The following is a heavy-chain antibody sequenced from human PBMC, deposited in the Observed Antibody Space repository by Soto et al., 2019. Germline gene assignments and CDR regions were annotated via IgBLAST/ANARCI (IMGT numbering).Heavy chain of an antibody. Sequence: QVQLVQSGAEVKKPGSSVKVSCKASGCTFSSYAISWVRQAPGQGLEWMGGIIPIFGTANYAQKFQGRVTITADESTSTAYMELSSLRSEDTAVYYCARGDVGIEVAGTGYYFDYWGQGTMVTVSS. D-gene: IGHD6-19*01. CDR3: ARGDVGIEVAGTGYYFDY. V-gene: IGHV1-69*01. J-gene: IGHJ4*02. CDR1: GCTFSSYA. CDR2: IIPIFGTA.